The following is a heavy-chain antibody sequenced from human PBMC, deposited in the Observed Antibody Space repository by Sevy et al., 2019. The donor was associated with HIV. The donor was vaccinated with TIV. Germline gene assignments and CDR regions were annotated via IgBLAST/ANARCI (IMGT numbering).Heavy chain of an antibody. Sequence: ASVKVSCKASGYTFTGYYMHWVRQAPGQGLEWMGWINPNTGDTNYAQKFQGRVTITRDTSITTAYMEVSRLRSDDTAVYYCARMITYDSRGYNVVGAVVHYYYGMDVWGQGTTVTVSS. CDR2: INPNTGDT. CDR1: GYTFTGYY. J-gene: IGHJ6*02. V-gene: IGHV1-2*02. CDR3: ARMITYDSRGYNVVGAVVHYYYGMDV. D-gene: IGHD3-22*01.